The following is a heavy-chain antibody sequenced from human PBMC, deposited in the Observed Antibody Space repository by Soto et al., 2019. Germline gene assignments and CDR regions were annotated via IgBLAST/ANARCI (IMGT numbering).Heavy chain of an antibody. Sequence: QVQLVQSGAEVKKPGSSVKVSCKASGGTFSSYTISWVRQAPGQGLEWMGRIIPILGIANYAQKFQGRVTITADKSTSTAYMELSSLRSEDTAVYYCASLMSSGYSYGMDVWGQGTTVTGSS. CDR2: IIPILGIA. V-gene: IGHV1-69*02. CDR3: ASLMSSGYSYGMDV. J-gene: IGHJ6*02. D-gene: IGHD3-10*01. CDR1: GGTFSSYT.